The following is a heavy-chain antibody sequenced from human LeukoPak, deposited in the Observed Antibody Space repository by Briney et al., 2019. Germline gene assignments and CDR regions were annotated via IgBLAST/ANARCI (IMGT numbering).Heavy chain of an antibody. V-gene: IGHV3-23*01. CDR2: ISGSGGST. Sequence: GGSLRLSCAASGFTFSSYAMSWVRQAPGKGLEWVSAISGSGGSTYYADSVKGRFTISRDNSKNTLYLQMNSLRAEDTAVYYCAKDGDCSGGRCYGRRLYYFDYWGQGTLVTVSS. J-gene: IGHJ4*02. D-gene: IGHD2-15*01. CDR1: GFTFSSYA. CDR3: AKDGDCSGGRCYGRRLYYFDY.